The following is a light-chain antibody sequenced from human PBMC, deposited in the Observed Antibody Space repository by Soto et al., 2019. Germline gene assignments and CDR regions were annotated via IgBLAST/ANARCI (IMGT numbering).Light chain of an antibody. J-gene: IGKJ1*01. V-gene: IGKV1D-12*01. CDR1: QAISTW. Sequence: DIPMTQSPSSVSASVGDRVTITCRASQAISTWLAWYQQKPGKAPKLLIYAASNLQTGAPSRFSGSGAGTDFTLTISSLQPEDFATYYCQQANSFPRTCGQGTKVVIK. CDR2: AAS. CDR3: QQANSFPRT.